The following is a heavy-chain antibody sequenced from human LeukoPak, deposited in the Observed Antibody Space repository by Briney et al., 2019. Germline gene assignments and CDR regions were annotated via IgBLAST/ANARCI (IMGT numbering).Heavy chain of an antibody. V-gene: IGHV1-69*13. Sequence: GASVKVSCKASGGTVTTYTLTWVRQAPGQGLEWMGGIIPIFGTPNYAQKFQGRVTITADESTSTAYMELSSLRSEDTAVYYCARSPSRSYPFDYWGQGTLVTVSS. CDR1: GGTVTTYT. J-gene: IGHJ4*02. CDR3: ARSPSRSYPFDY. CDR2: IIPIFGTP. D-gene: IGHD1-26*01.